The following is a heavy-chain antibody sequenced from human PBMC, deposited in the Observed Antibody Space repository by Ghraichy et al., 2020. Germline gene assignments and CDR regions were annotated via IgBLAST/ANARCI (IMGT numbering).Heavy chain of an antibody. J-gene: IGHJ2*01. CDR3: TRVVSASRTAWYFDL. V-gene: IGHV3-15*01. CDR2: IKSKTDGGTT. CDR1: GFTFSNAW. Sequence: GGSLRLSCAASGFTFSNAWMSWVRQAPGKGLEWVGRIKSKTDGGTTDYAAPVKGRFTISSDDSKNTLYLQMNSLKTEDTAVYYCTRVVSASRTAWYFDLWGRGTLVTVSS. D-gene: IGHD2-8*02.